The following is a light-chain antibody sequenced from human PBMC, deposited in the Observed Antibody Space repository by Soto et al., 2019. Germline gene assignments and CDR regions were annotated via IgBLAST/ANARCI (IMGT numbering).Light chain of an antibody. CDR1: QSVSNNY. CDR3: QQYGSSGT. V-gene: IGKV3-20*01. J-gene: IGKJ1*01. Sequence: EIVLTQSPGTLSLSPGERATLSCRASQSVSNNYLAWYQKKPGQAPRLLIYGAYNRATGIPDRFSGSGSGTDFTLTISRLEPEDFAVYYCQQYGSSGTFGQGTKVEIK. CDR2: GAY.